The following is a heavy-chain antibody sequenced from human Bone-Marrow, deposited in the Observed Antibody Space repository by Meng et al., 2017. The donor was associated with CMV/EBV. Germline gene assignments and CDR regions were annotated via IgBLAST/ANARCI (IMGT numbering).Heavy chain of an antibody. V-gene: IGHV3-48*04. CDR1: GFTFSSYS. CDR3: ARGKDPTYYDFWSGYYGFDY. D-gene: IGHD3-3*01. Sequence: GESLKISCAASGFTFSSYSMNWVRQAPGKGQEWVSYISSSSSTIYYADSVKGRFTISRDNAKNSLYLQMNSLRAEDTTVYYCARGKDPTYYDFWSGYYGFDYWGQGTLVTVSS. CDR2: ISSSSSTI. J-gene: IGHJ4*02.